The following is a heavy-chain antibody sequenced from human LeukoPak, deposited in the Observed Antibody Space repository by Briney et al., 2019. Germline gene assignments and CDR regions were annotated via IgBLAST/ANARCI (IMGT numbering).Heavy chain of an antibody. CDR1: GFPFSSYV. Sequence: GGSLRLSCAASGFPFSSYVMHWLRQAPGKGLEWVAVIWYDGSNKYYADSVKGRFTISRDNSKNTLYLQMNSLRAEDTAVYYCARNALGAFDIWGQGTMVTVSS. D-gene: IGHD7-27*01. J-gene: IGHJ3*02. V-gene: IGHV3-33*01. CDR3: ARNALGAFDI. CDR2: IWYDGSNK.